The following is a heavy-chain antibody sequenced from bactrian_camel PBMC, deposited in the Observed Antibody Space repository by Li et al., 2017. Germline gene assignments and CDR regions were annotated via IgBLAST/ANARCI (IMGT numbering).Heavy chain of an antibody. CDR1: GYAASRYC. V-gene: IGHV3S53*01. CDR3: AADRRYYAARAICSGGRERDFGI. CDR2: IHTATNP. J-gene: IGHJ6*01. D-gene: IGHD2*01. Sequence: HVQLVESGGGSVQAGGSLRLSCAASGYAASRYCMGWFRQAAGKEREGVASIHTATNPVYADSVSGRFTISQDNTKATVYLQMDSLKPEDTAMYYCAADRRYYAARAICSGGRERDFGIWGQGTQVTVS.